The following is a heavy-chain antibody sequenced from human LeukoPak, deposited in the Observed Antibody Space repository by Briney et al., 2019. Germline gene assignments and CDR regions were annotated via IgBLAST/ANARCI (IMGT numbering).Heavy chain of an antibody. V-gene: IGHV6-1*01. CDR2: TYYRSKWHN. CDR1: GDSLSSNSAA. CDR3: ARSAGHFDY. J-gene: IGHJ4*02. Sequence: SQTLSLTCVISGDSLSSNSAAWNWIRQSPSRGLEWLGRTYYRSKWHNDYTLSVKSRITINLDTSKNQFSLQLNSVTPEDMAVYYCARSAGHFDYWGQGTLVTVSS.